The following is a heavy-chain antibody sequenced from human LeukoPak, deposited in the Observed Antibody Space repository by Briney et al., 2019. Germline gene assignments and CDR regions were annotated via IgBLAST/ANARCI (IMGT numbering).Heavy chain of an antibody. CDR3: ARGITMVRGVWGSWFDP. CDR2: TYYSGST. V-gene: IGHV4-39*01. CDR1: GGSISSSSYY. D-gene: IGHD3-10*01. Sequence: SETLSLTCTVSGGSISSSSYYWGWIRQPPGKGLEWIGSTYYSGSTYYNPSLKSRVTISVDTSKNQFSLKLSSVTAADTAVYYCARGITMVRGVWGSWFDPWGQGTLVTVSS. J-gene: IGHJ5*02.